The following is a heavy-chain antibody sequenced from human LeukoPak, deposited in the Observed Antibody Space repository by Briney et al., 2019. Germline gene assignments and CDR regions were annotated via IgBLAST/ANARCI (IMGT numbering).Heavy chain of an antibody. CDR3: ARNAAVATSRSWFDP. CDR2: IYHSGST. V-gene: IGHV4-59*08. J-gene: IGHJ5*02. Sequence: SETLSLTCTASDGSISNYYWSWIRQPPGKGLEWIGYIYHSGSTNYNPSRKSRATMSVDTSKNQFSLKLSSVTDADTAVYYCARNAAVATSRSWFDPWGQGTLVTVSS. D-gene: IGHD6-19*01. CDR1: DGSISNYY.